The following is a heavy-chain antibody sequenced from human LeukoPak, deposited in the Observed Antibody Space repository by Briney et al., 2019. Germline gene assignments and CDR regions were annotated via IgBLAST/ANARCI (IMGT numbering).Heavy chain of an antibody. CDR1: GYTFTDYY. J-gene: IGHJ3*02. Sequence: ASVKVSCKASGYTFTDYYMHWVRQAPGQGLEWMGWINPDSGGPNYAQKFQGRVTMTRDTSITTAYMELSRLRSDDTAVYYCARPIDSGSYSDAFDIWGQGTMVTVSS. CDR3: ARPIDSGSYSDAFDI. V-gene: IGHV1-2*02. D-gene: IGHD1-26*01. CDR2: INPDSGGP.